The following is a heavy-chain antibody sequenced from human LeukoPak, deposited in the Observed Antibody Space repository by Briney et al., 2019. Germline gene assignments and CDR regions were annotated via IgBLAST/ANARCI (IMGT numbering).Heavy chain of an antibody. J-gene: IGHJ3*02. CDR2: IYYSGST. Sequence: SETLSLTCTVSGGSISSYYWSRIRQPPGKGLEWIGYIYYSGSTNYNPSLKSRVTISVDTSKNQFSLKLSSVTAADTAVYYCARVLRGSGFAFDIWGQGTMVTVSS. V-gene: IGHV4-59*08. D-gene: IGHD3-10*01. CDR1: GGSISSYY. CDR3: ARVLRGSGFAFDI.